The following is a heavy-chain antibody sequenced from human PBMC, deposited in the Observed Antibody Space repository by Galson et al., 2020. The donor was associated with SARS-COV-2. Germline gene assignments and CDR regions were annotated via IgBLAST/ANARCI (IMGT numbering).Heavy chain of an antibody. J-gene: IGHJ1*01. CDR1: GGTFSSYA. CDR3: ARSEDYGDYSLLGAAECFQH. CDR2: IIPIFGTA. D-gene: IGHD4-17*01. Sequence: SVKVSCKASGGTFSSYAISWVRQAPGQGLEWMGGIIPIFGTANYAQKFQGRVTITADESTSTAYMELSSLRSEDTAVYYCARSEDYGDYSLLGAAECFQHWGQGTLVTVSS. V-gene: IGHV1-69*13.